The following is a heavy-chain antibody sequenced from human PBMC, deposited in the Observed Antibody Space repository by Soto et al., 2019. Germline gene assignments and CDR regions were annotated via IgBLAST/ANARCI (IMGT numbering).Heavy chain of an antibody. Sequence: SETLSLTCTVSGGSISSSSYYWGWIRQPPGKGLEWIGSIYYSGSTYYNPSLKSRVTISGDTSKNQFSLKLSSVTAADTAVYYCARSIFKEQLVSGYYYYGMDVWGQGTTVTVSS. CDR3: ARSIFKEQLVSGYYYYGMDV. D-gene: IGHD6-6*01. J-gene: IGHJ6*02. V-gene: IGHV4-39*01. CDR2: IYYSGST. CDR1: GGSISSSSYY.